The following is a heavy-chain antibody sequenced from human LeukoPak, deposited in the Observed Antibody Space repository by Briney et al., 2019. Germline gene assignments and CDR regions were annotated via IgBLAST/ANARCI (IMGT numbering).Heavy chain of an antibody. CDR1: GGTFTSYA. D-gene: IGHD3-22*01. CDR3: ARPINYYDSSGEGVYAFDI. CDR2: IIPIFGIA. Sequence: SVKVSCKASGGTFTSYAISWVRQAPGQGLEWMGRIIPIFGIANYAQKFQGRVTITADKSTSTAYMELSSLRSEDTAVYYCARPINYYDSSGEGVYAFDIWGQGTMVTVSS. J-gene: IGHJ3*02. V-gene: IGHV1-69*04.